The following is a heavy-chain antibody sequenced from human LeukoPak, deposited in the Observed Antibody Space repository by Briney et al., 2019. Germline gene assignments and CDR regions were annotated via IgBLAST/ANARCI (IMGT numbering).Heavy chain of an antibody. CDR1: GGSFSGYY. D-gene: IGHD2-21*02. V-gene: IGHV4-34*01. J-gene: IGHJ6*02. CDR3: ARHSCGGDCYSYYYYYGMDV. Sequence: SETLSLTCAVYGGSFSGYYWSWIRQPPGKGLEWIGEINHSGSTNYNPSLKSRVTISVDTSKNQFSLKLSSVTAADTAVYYCARHSCGGDCYSYYYYYGMDVWGQGTTVTVSS. CDR2: INHSGST.